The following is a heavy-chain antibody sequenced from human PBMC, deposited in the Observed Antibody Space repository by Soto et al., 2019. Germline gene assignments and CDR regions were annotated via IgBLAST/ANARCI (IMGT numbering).Heavy chain of an antibody. D-gene: IGHD3-22*01. Sequence: ASVKVSCKASGYTFTGYYMHWVRQAPGQGLEWMGWINNNSGGTNYAQKFQGWVTMTRDTSISTAYMELSRLRSDDTAVYYCARSIRDYYDSSGSDALDYWGQGTLVTVSS. CDR1: GYTFTGYY. V-gene: IGHV1-2*04. CDR2: INNNSGGT. CDR3: ARSIRDYYDSSGSDALDY. J-gene: IGHJ4*02.